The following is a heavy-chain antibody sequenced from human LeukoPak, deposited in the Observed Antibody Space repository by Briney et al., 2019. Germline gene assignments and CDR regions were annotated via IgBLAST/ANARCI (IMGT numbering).Heavy chain of an antibody. Sequence: GESLKISRKGSGYSFTSYWIGWVRQMPGKGLEWMGIIYPGDSDTRYSPSFQGQVTISADKSISTAYLQWSSLKASDTAMYYCASPSYGDYYYYGMDVWGQGTTVTVSS. V-gene: IGHV5-51*01. D-gene: IGHD4-17*01. CDR1: GYSFTSYW. J-gene: IGHJ6*02. CDR2: IYPGDSDT. CDR3: ASPSYGDYYYYGMDV.